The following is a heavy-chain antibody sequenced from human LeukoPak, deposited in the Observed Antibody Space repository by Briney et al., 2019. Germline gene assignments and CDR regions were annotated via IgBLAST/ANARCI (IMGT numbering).Heavy chain of an antibody. CDR3: ARDGGYDYDSSGYYPSYYYYGMDV. CDR1: GFTFSDYY. J-gene: IGHJ6*01. CDR2: ISRSSSNI. Sequence: GGSLRLSCAASGFTFSDYYMSWLPQAPGKGLVGVSYISRSSSNIYYADPVRGRFTISRDNAKNSLYLQMNSLRAEDTAVYYWARDGGYDYDSSGYYPSYYYYGMDVWGQGTTVTVSS. D-gene: IGHD3-22*01. V-gene: IGHV3-11*01.